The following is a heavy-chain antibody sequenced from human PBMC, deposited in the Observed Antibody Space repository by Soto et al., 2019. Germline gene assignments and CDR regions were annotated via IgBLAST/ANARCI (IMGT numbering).Heavy chain of an antibody. J-gene: IGHJ4*02. CDR1: GFTFRNCG. D-gene: IGHD6-13*01. CDR3: AREAAAGSGAREFDY. CDR2: IWHDASNK. V-gene: IGHV3-33*01. Sequence: HPGGSLRLSCAASGFTFRNCGMHWVRQAPGKGLEWVAVIWHDASNKYYADSVQGRFTISRDNSKNTAFLQMNSLRAEDTAVYYCAREAAAGSGAREFDYWGQGTPVTVS.